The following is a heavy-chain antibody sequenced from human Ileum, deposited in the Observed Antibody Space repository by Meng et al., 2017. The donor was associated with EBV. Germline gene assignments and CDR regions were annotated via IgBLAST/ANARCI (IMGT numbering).Heavy chain of an antibody. CDR1: GGSFNDYY. CDR2: IDQSGYT. Sequence: QVPLQQWGTALLNPSETLSLTGAVYGGSFNDYYWTWLRQPPGKGLEWIGEIDQSGYTKFNPSLSSRATISRDTSNNQFSLRLNSVTAADTALYYCARYGRCNGNSFYCFDPWGQGTLVTVSS. J-gene: IGHJ5*02. V-gene: IGHV4-34*01. D-gene: IGHD4-23*01. CDR3: ARYGRCNGNSFYCFDP.